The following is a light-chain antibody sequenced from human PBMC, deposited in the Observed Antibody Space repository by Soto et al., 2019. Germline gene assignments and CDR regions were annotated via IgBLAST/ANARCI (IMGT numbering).Light chain of an antibody. CDR2: KPS. Sequence: DIQMTQSPSTLSASVGDRVTITCRASQSISSWMAWYQQKPGKAPKLLIYKPSTLESGVPSRFSGSASGTEFTLPISSLQPDDFAAYYCQQYNSYGSWTFGQGTKVEIK. CDR1: QSISSW. V-gene: IGKV1-5*03. CDR3: QQYNSYGSWT. J-gene: IGKJ1*01.